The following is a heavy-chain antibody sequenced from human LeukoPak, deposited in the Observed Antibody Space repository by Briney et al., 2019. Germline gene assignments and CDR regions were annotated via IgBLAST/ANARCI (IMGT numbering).Heavy chain of an antibody. D-gene: IGHD3-22*01. CDR3: ARDRGYYDSSGYYYVLDY. CDR2: ISGSGGST. Sequence: GGSLRLSCAAAGFSFSSYGMSWVRQAPGKGLEWVSVISGSGGSTYYADSVKGRFTISRDNSKNTLYLQMNSLRAEDTAVYYCARDRGYYDSSGYYYVLDYWGQGTLVTVSS. CDR1: GFSFSSYG. V-gene: IGHV3-23*01. J-gene: IGHJ4*02.